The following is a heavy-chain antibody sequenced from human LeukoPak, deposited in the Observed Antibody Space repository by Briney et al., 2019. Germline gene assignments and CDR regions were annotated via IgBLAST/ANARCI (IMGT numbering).Heavy chain of an antibody. J-gene: IGHJ3*02. D-gene: IGHD4-23*01. Sequence: GESLRLSCAASGFTFSTYAVNRARQAPGKGLERVANIKQDGSEKYYVDSVKGRFTISRDNAKDSLYLQMNSLRAEDTAVFYCARVRLDYGGPNDAFDIWGQGTMVTVSS. CDR3: ARVRLDYGGPNDAFDI. V-gene: IGHV3-7*01. CDR2: IKQDGSEK. CDR1: GFTFSTYA.